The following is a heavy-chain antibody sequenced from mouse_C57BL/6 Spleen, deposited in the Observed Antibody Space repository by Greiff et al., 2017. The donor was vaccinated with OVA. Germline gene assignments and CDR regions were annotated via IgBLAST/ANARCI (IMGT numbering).Heavy chain of an antibody. J-gene: IGHJ2*01. Sequence: QVQLQQPGAELVRPGSSVKLSCKASGYTFTSYWMDWVKQRPGQGLEWIGNIYPSDSETHYNQKFKDKATLTVDKSSSTAYMQLSSLTSEDSAVYYCARVNWEYLDYWGQGTTLTVSS. V-gene: IGHV1-61*01. CDR3: ARVNWEYLDY. CDR2: IYPSDSET. D-gene: IGHD4-1*01. CDR1: GYTFTSYW.